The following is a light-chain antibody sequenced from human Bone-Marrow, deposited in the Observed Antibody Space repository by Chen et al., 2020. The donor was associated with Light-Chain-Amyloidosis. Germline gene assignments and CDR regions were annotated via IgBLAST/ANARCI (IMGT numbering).Light chain of an antibody. CDR2: EAS. J-gene: IGKJ3*01. Sequence: DLQMTQSPSTLSAFVGDRVTITCRASQSITSWLAWYQQKSEKAPKLLISEASNLESGVPSRFSGSGSGTEFTLTINNLQPDDFATYYCQQYHSFPFTFGPGTKVDI. CDR3: QQYHSFPFT. CDR1: QSITSW. V-gene: IGKV1-5*03.